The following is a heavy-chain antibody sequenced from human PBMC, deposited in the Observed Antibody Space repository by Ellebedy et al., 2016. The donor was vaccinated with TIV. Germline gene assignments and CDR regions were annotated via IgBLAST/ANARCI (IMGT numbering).Heavy chain of an antibody. Sequence: SETLSLTXAVSGGSISSNNWWGWVRQPPGKGLEWIGEIYHTGGTNYNPSLKSRVTISVDKSKNQFSLNLGSVTAADTAVYYCTRHGYYCLDSWGQGTLVTVSS. D-gene: IGHD2/OR15-2a*01. V-gene: IGHV4-4*02. J-gene: IGHJ4*02. CDR2: IYHTGGT. CDR1: GGSISSNNW. CDR3: TRHGYYCLDS.